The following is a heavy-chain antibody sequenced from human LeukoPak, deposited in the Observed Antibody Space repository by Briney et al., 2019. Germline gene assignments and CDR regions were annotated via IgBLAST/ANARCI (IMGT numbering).Heavy chain of an antibody. CDR2: IYYSGST. V-gene: IGHV4-59*12. CDR3: ARDMGFRYSSGWYGY. J-gene: IGHJ4*02. CDR1: GGSISSYY. D-gene: IGHD6-19*01. Sequence: PSETLSLTCTVSGGSISSYYWSWIRQPPGKGLEWIGYIYYSGSTNYNPSLKSRVTISVDKSKNQFSLKLSSVTAADTAVYYCARDMGFRYSSGWYGYWGQGTLVTVSS.